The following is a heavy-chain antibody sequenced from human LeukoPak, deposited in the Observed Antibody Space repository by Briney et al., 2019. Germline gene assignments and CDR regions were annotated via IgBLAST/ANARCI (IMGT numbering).Heavy chain of an antibody. Sequence: ASVKVSCKASGYTLTSYGISWVRQAPGQGLEWMGWISAYNGNTNYAQKLQGRVTMTTDTSTSTAYMELRSLRSDDTAVYYCARDLGFTYSSSSAYWGQGTLVTVSS. CDR3: ARDLGFTYSSSSAY. D-gene: IGHD6-13*01. CDR2: ISAYNGNT. J-gene: IGHJ4*02. V-gene: IGHV1-18*01. CDR1: GYTLTSYG.